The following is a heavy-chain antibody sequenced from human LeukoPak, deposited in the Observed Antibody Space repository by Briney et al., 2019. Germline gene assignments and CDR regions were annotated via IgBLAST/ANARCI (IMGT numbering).Heavy chain of an antibody. V-gene: IGHV4-59*01. CDR2: IYYSGST. J-gene: IGHJ5*02. D-gene: IGHD3-9*01. Sequence: SETLSLTCTVSGGSISSYYWSWIRQPPGKGLEGIGYIYYSGSTNYNPSLKSRITISVDTSKNQFSLKLRSVTARDTAVYYCARANYDILTGYPNWFDPWGQGTLVTVSS. CDR1: GGSISSYY. CDR3: ARANYDILTGYPNWFDP.